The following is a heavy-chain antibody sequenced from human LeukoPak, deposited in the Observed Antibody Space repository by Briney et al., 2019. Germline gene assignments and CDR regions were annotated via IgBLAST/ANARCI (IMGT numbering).Heavy chain of an antibody. CDR1: GFTFSNYG. CDR2: ISYDGSNK. CDR3: AKDYRPHDFWSGLVDY. J-gene: IGHJ4*02. D-gene: IGHD3-3*01. V-gene: IGHV3-30*18. Sequence: GRSLRLSCAASGFTFSNYGMHWVREAPGKGLEWVTLISYDGSNKYYADSVKGRFTISRDNSKNTLYLQMNSLRAADTAVYYCAKDYRPHDFWSGLVDYWGQGTLVTVSS.